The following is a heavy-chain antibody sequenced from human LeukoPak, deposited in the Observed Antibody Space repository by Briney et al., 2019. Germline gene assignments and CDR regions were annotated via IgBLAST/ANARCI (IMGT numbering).Heavy chain of an antibody. J-gene: IGHJ6*02. CDR3: ARDSHIVATIPYYYGMDV. CDR2: IKQDGSEK. V-gene: IGHV3-7*01. CDR1: GFTVSSYW. D-gene: IGHD5-12*01. Sequence: GVPLRCSCAASGFTVSSYWMSLVRQAPGKGLEWVANIKQDGSEKYYVDSVKGRFTISRDNAKNSLYLQMNSLRAEDTAVYYCARDSHIVATIPYYYGMDVWGQGTTVTVSS.